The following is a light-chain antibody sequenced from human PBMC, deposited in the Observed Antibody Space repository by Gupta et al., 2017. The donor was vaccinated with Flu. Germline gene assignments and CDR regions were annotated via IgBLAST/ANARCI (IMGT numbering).Light chain of an antibody. CDR3: QQYNSLIT. CDR1: QSISSW. V-gene: IGKV1-5*03. J-gene: IGKJ5*01. Sequence: DIQMTQSPSTLSASVGARVTITCRASQSISSWLAWYQQKPGKAPKLLIYKASSLEFGVPSRFSGSGSGTEFTLTISSLQHEDFATYFCQQYNSLITFGQGTRLEIK. CDR2: KAS.